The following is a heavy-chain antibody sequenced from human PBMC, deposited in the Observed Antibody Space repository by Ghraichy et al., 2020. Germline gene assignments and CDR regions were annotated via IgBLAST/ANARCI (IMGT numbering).Heavy chain of an antibody. CDR1: GFTFSSYS. V-gene: IGHV3-21*01. CDR2: ISTTSVYI. Sequence: GGSLRLSCAASGFTFSSYSMNWVRQAPGKGLEWVSSISTTSVYIYYADSVKGRFTISRDNAKNSLYLQMNSLRAEDTAVYYCASPWWFDPRGQGTLVTVSS. CDR3: ASPWWFDP. J-gene: IGHJ5*02.